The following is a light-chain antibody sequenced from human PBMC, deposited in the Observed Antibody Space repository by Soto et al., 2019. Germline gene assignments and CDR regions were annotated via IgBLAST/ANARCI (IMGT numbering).Light chain of an antibody. Sequence: IQITPSPSTLSASVGDRGSVTCGASQTISNWLAWYQQKPGKAPKLLIYKASTLESAVPSRFRGSGSGTEFTLTISGLQPEDFATYYCQQYNSYSQTFGQGTKVDIK. V-gene: IGKV1-5*03. CDR2: KAS. J-gene: IGKJ1*01. CDR3: QQYNSYSQT. CDR1: QTISNW.